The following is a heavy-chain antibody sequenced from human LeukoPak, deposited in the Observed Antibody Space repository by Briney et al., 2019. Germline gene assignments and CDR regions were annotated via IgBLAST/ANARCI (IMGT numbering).Heavy chain of an antibody. CDR2: IRSKANSYAT. CDR3: AKDDGWLQYNY. J-gene: IGHJ4*02. CDR1: GFTFSGSA. Sequence: GGSLRLSCAASGFTFSGSAMHWVRQASGKGLEWVGRIRSKANSYATAYAASVKGRFTISRDNSKNTLYLQMNSLRAEDTAVYYCAKDDGWLQYNYWGQGTLVTVSS. D-gene: IGHD5-24*01. V-gene: IGHV3-73*01.